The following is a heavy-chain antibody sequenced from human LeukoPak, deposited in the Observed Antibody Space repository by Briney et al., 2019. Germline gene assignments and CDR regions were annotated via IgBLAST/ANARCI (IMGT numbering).Heavy chain of an antibody. D-gene: IGHD1-26*01. CDR2: LSGSGDIT. Sequence: GGSLRLSCAASGFTFSSYAMTWVRQAPGKGLEWVSGLSGSGDITYYADSVTGRFTISRDNSKNTLYLQMNSLRAEDTAVYYCARVSGSYSTIDYWGQGTLVTVSS. V-gene: IGHV3-23*01. CDR3: ARVSGSYSTIDY. J-gene: IGHJ4*02. CDR1: GFTFSSYA.